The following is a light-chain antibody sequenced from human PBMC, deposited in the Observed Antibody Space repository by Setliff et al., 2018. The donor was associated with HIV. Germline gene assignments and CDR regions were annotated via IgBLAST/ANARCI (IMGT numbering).Light chain of an antibody. J-gene: IGLJ1*01. CDR2: DVS. CDR3: CSYAGGSTYV. CDR1: SSDVGRYNL. Sequence: QSALTQPASVSGSPGQSITISRTGTSSDVGRYNLVSWYQQHPGKAPKLMIYDVSKRPSGVSNRFSGSKSGNAASLTISGLQAEDESDYFCCSYAGGSTYVFGTGTKV. V-gene: IGLV2-23*02.